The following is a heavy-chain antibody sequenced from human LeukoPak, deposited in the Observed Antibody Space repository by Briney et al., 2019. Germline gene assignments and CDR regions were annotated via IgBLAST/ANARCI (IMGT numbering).Heavy chain of an antibody. Sequence: GGSLRLSCAASGFTFDDYAMHWVRQAPGKGLEWVSGISWNSGSIGYADSVKGRFTISRDNAKNSLYLQMNSLRAEDTALYYCAKANTELGFDYWGQGTLVTVSS. CDR2: ISWNSGSI. J-gene: IGHJ4*02. CDR3: AKANTELGFDY. V-gene: IGHV3-9*01. D-gene: IGHD6-13*01. CDR1: GFTFDDYA.